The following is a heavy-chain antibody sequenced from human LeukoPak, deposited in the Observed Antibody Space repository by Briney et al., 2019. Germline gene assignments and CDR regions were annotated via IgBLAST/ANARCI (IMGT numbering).Heavy chain of an antibody. CDR1: GGSISSYY. V-gene: IGHV4-59*01. CDR2: IYYSGST. J-gene: IGHJ5*02. Sequence: PSETLSLTCTVSGGSISSYYWSWIRQPPGKGLEWIGYIYYSGSTNYSPSLKSRVTISVDTSKNQFSLKLSSVTAADTAVYYCARDLAYYYDSSGYPHGFDPWGQGTWSPSPQ. D-gene: IGHD3-22*01. CDR3: ARDLAYYYDSSGYPHGFDP.